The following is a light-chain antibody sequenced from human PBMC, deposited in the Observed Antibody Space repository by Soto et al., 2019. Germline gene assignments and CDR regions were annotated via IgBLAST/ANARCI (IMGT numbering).Light chain of an antibody. Sequence: ETVMTQSPSTLSVSPLDRSTLSCRASQTVNTFLAWYQQKPGQAPRLLIYGASTRASGVPARFSGSGSGTEFTLTISSLQFEDFAVYYCQQYSNWPETFGQGTKVDIK. CDR3: QQYSNWPET. CDR1: QTVNTF. J-gene: IGKJ1*01. V-gene: IGKV3-15*01. CDR2: GAS.